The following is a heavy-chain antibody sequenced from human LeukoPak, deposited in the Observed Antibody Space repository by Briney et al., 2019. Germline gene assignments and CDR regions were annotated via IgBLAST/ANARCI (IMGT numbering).Heavy chain of an antibody. CDR1: GASITSANYY. CDR3: ARGYPFDY. Sequence: TLSLTCTVSGASITSANYYWSWIRQAAGKGLEWVGRFYVSGHTSYNPSLKSRVTISVDTSKNQFSLNLMSVTAADTAVYYCARGYPFDYWGQGTLVTVSS. J-gene: IGHJ4*02. D-gene: IGHD1-14*01. CDR2: FYVSGHT. V-gene: IGHV4-61*02.